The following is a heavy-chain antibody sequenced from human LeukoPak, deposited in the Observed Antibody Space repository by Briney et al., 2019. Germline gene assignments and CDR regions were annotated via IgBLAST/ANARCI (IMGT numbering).Heavy chain of an antibody. CDR1: GFNLDDYA. D-gene: IGHD2-15*01. Sequence: PGWSLRLSCAASGFNLDDYAMHWVRQAPGKGLEWVSGISWNSATIAYADSVRGRFTISRDSAENSLYLQMNSLRPEDTALYYCAKVGGGSSSGKVYYYMDVWGKGTTVTVSS. CDR3: AKVGGGSSSGKVYYYMDV. V-gene: IGHV3-9*01. J-gene: IGHJ6*03. CDR2: ISWNSATI.